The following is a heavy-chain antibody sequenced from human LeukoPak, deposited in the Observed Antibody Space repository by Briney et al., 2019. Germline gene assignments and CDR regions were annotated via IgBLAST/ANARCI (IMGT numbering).Heavy chain of an antibody. CDR3: VKGSRGNYDT. D-gene: IGHD5-24*01. V-gene: IGHV3-23*01. CDR1: GFTFSSYA. Sequence: GGSLRLSCAASGFTFSSYAMCWVRQAPGKGLQWVSSISGSGSSTYYADSVKGRFTISRDNSKNTLFLQVNSLRAGDTAVYYCVKGSRGNYDTWGQGTLVTVSS. J-gene: IGHJ5*02. CDR2: ISGSGSST.